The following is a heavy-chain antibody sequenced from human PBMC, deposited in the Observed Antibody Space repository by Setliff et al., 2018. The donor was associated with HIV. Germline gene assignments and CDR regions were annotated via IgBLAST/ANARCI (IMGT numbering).Heavy chain of an antibody. CDR3: ARHDSGGYYSLDY. D-gene: IGHD3-22*01. J-gene: IGHJ4*02. V-gene: IGHV4-38-2*01. CDR1: DYSISSGSY. CDR2: IYHSGTT. Sequence: SETLSLTCAVSDYSISSGSYWGWIRQPPGKGLEWVGSIYHSGTTYYNPSLKSRLNMSMDASKNQFSLKLSSVTAADTAVYYCARHDSGGYYSLDYRGQGTLVTVSS.